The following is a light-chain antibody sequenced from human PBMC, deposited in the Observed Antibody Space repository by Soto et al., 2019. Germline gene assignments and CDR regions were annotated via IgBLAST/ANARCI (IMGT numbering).Light chain of an antibody. V-gene: IGKV3-11*01. Sequence: IVLTQSPAILSMSPGERATLSCRASQSVSSYFAWYQQTPGQAPRLLIYDASNRATGVPARFSGSGSGTDFTLTISSLEPEDFAVYYCQQRRYWPVTFGQGTKVDIK. J-gene: IGKJ1*01. CDR2: DAS. CDR3: QQRRYWPVT. CDR1: QSVSSY.